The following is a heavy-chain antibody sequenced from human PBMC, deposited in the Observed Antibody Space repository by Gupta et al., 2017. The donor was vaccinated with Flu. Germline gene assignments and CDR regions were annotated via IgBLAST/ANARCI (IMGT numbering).Heavy chain of an antibody. CDR3: AKARGYSYGYFDD. J-gene: IGHJ4*02. CDR1: GFTFDDYT. Sequence: AAGFTFDDYTMHWVRQAPEKGLEWVALISWDGGTTYYADSVKGRFTISRDNSKNSLYLQMNSLRTEDTALYYCAKARGYSYGYFDDGGQGTLVTVSP. CDR2: ISWDGGTT. V-gene: IGHV3-43*01. D-gene: IGHD5-18*01.